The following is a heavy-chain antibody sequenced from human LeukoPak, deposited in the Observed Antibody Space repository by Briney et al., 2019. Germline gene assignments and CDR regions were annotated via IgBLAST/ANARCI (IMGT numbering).Heavy chain of an antibody. CDR3: ARTMWGFDY. J-gene: IGHJ4*02. D-gene: IGHD7-27*01. Sequence: GGSLRLSCASSGFAFSDYEMNWVRQAPGKGLEWISYISSSGSIIYYADSVKGRFTISRDNAKRSLFLQMNSLRVEDTAVYYCARTMWGFDYWGQGTLVTVSS. CDR2: ISSSGSII. CDR1: GFAFSDYE. V-gene: IGHV3-48*03.